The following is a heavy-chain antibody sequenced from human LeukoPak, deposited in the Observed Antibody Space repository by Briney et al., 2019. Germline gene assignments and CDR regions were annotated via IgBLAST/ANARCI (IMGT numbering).Heavy chain of an antibody. V-gene: IGHV3-74*01. J-gene: IGHJ4*02. Sequence: GGSLRLSCAASGFTFSNYWIHWVRQAPGKGLVWVSRINTDGSTTTYADSVKGRFSISRDNAKNTVYLQMNNLRAEDTAVYFCARWSTTPDTEAGDYWGQGTLVTVSS. CDR3: ARWSTTPDTEAGDY. CDR1: GFTFSNYW. CDR2: INTDGSTT. D-gene: IGHD1/OR15-1a*01.